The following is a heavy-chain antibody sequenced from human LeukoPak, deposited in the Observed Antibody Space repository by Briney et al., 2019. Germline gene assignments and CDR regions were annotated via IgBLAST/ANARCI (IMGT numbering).Heavy chain of an antibody. CDR1: GFTFSSEA. J-gene: IGHJ4*02. CDR2: ISPAGGTT. V-gene: IGHV3-23*01. Sequence: GGSQRLSCAVSGFTFSSEAMGWVRQLPGGGLEWVSTISPAGGTTYYAESMKGRFTISRDNSKSTLYLQMNSLRVEDTAVYYCTKVRSGSSSWALRVFDYWGQGALVTVSS. D-gene: IGHD6-13*01. CDR3: TKVRSGSSSWALRVFDY.